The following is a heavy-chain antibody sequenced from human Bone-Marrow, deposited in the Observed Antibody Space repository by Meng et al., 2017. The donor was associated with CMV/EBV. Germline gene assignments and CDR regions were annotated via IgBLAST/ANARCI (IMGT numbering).Heavy chain of an antibody. V-gene: IGHV3-30*02. CDR3: ARDRAVDIVASGYFDY. Sequence: GESLKISCAASEFTFSSYGMHWVRQAPGKGLEWVAFIRYDGSKKYYADSVKGRFTISRNNSKNTLYLQMNSLRAEDTAVYYCARDRAVDIVASGYFDYWGQGTLVTVSS. D-gene: IGHD5-12*01. CDR1: EFTFSSYG. J-gene: IGHJ4*02. CDR2: IRYDGSKK.